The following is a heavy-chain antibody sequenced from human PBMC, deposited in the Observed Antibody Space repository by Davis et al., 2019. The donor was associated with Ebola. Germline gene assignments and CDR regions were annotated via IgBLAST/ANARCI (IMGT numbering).Heavy chain of an antibody. V-gene: IGHV1-46*01. D-gene: IGHD4-17*01. Sequence: ASVKVSCKASGFIFTTHYMHWVRQAPGQGLEWMGIINPSGGSTSYAQKFQGRVTMTRDTSTSTVYMELSSLRSEDTAVYYCARDPSAVTTPPYYYGMDVWGQGTTVTVSS. J-gene: IGHJ6*02. CDR1: GFIFTTHY. CDR3: ARDPSAVTTPPYYYGMDV. CDR2: INPSGGST.